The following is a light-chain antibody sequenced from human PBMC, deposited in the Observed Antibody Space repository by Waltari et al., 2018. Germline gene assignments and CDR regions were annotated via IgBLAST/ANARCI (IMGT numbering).Light chain of an antibody. V-gene: IGKV3-20*01. CDR1: QSVSSSY. CDR3: QQYGSSSYT. J-gene: IGKJ2*01. Sequence: EIVLTQSPGTLSLSPGERATFPCRASQSVSSSYLAWYQQKPGQAPRLLIYGASSRATGIPDRFSGSESGTDFTLTISRLEPEDFAVYYCQQYGSSSYTFGQGTKLEIK. CDR2: GAS.